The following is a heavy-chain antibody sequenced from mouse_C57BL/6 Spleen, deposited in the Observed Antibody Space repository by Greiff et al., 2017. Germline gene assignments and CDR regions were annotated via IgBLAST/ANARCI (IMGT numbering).Heavy chain of an antibody. V-gene: IGHV1-64*01. CDR2: IHPYSGST. J-gene: IGHJ4*01. D-gene: IGHD1-2*01. CDR1: GYTFTSYW. CDR3: ARDDGSYAMDY. Sequence: QVQLQQPGAELVKPGASVQLSCKASGYTFTSYWMHWVKQRPGQGLEWIGMIHPYSGSTNYNEKFKSKATLTVDKSSSTAYMQLSSLTSEDSAVYYCARDDGSYAMDYWGQGTSVTVSA.